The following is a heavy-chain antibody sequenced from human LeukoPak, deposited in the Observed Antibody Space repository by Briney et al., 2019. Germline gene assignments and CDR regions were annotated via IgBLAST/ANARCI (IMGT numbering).Heavy chain of an antibody. Sequence: GGSLRLSCAASGFPFSSYAMSWVRQAPGKGLEWVSAISCSGGSTYYADSVKGRFTISRDNSKNTLYLQMNSLRAEDTAVYYCAKDPWVRGVFDYWGQGTLVTVSS. CDR2: ISCSGGST. D-gene: IGHD3-10*01. CDR3: AKDPWVRGVFDY. CDR1: GFPFSSYA. J-gene: IGHJ4*02. V-gene: IGHV3-23*01.